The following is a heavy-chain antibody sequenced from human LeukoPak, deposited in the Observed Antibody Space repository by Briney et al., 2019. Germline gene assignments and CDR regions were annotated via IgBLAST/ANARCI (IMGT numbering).Heavy chain of an antibody. V-gene: IGHV1-58*01. CDR2: IVVGSGNT. CDR3: AASPDYYDSSGYSYYFDY. D-gene: IGHD3-22*01. CDR1: GFTFTSSA. J-gene: IGHJ4*02. Sequence: SVKVSCKASGFTFTSSAVQWVRQARGQRLEWIGWIVVGSGNTNYAQKFQERVTITRDMSTSTAYMELSSLRSEDTAVYCCAASPDYYDSSGYSYYFDYWGQGTLVTVSS.